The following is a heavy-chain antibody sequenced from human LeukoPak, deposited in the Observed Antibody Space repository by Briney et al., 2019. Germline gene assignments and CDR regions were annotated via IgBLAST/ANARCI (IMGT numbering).Heavy chain of an antibody. CDR1: GGSISSYY. Sequence: SETLSLTCTVSGGSISSYYWSWIRQPPGKGLEWIGYIYYSGSTNYNPSLKSRVTISVDTSMNQFSLKLSSVTAADTAVYYCARGGSLGYFDYWGQGTLVTVSS. CDR2: IYYSGST. V-gene: IGHV4-59*01. J-gene: IGHJ4*02. CDR3: ARGGSLGYFDY. D-gene: IGHD3-10*01.